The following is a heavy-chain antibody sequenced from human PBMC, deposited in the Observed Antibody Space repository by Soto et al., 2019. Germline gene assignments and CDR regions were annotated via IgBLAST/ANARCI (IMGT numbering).Heavy chain of an antibody. CDR3: ARDRRQPRWGMDV. J-gene: IGHJ6*02. Sequence: EVQLVESGGGLVKPGGSLRLSCAASGFTFSSYSMHWVRQAPGKGLEWVSSISSSGSYIYYADSVKGRFTISRDNAKNSLYLKMNSVSAEDTAMYYCARDRRQPRWGMDVWGQGTTVTGSS. CDR2: ISSSGSYI. CDR1: GFTFSSYS. D-gene: IGHD2-15*01. V-gene: IGHV3-21*01.